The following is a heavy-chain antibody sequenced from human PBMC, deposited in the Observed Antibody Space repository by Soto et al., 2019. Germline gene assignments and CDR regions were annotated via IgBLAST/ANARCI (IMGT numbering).Heavy chain of an antibody. Sequence: LRLSCAASGFTFSSYGMHWVRQAPGKGLEWVAVIWYDGSNKYYADSVKGRFTISRDNSKNTLYLQMNSLRAEDTAVYYCARDGDGARGSTFDYWGQGTLDTVSS. CDR1: GFTFSSYG. V-gene: IGHV3-33*01. D-gene: IGHD1-26*01. J-gene: IGHJ4*02. CDR3: ARDGDGARGSTFDY. CDR2: IWYDGSNK.